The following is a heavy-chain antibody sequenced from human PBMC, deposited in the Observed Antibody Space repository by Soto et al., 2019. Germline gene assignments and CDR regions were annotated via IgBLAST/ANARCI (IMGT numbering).Heavy chain of an antibody. J-gene: IGHJ4*02. Sequence: ASVKVSCKASGGTFSSYAISWVRQAPGQGLEWMGGIIPIFGTTNYAQKFQGRVTITADSSKSTLYLQMNSLRAEDTAVYYCAKVNVAATKSLDSWGQGTLVTVSS. V-gene: IGHV1-69*06. CDR3: AKVNVAATKSLDS. D-gene: IGHD1-26*01. CDR2: IIPIFGTT. CDR1: GGTFSSYA.